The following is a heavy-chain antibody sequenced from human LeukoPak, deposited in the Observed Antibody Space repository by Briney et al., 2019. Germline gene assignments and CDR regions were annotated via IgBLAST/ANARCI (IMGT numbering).Heavy chain of an antibody. J-gene: IGHJ4*02. CDR1: GYTLSNYG. V-gene: IGHV1-18*01. D-gene: IGHD6-13*01. CDR3: ARDERAAAGGNEYFDY. Sequence: GASVKVSCKASGYTLSNYGISWGRQAPGQGLEGMGWISAYNGNTNSAPKLQGRVTMTTDTSTSTAYMELRSLRSDDTAVYYCARDERAAAGGNEYFDYWGQGTLVTVSS. CDR2: ISAYNGNT.